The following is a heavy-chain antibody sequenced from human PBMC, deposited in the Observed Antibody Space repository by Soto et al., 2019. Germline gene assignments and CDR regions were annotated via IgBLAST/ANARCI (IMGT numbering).Heavy chain of an antibody. J-gene: IGHJ2*01. CDR2: ISGDAHDT. Sequence: EVHLLESAGGLVQPGGSLRISCAASGFIFSDYAMSWVRQAPGKGLEWVSAISGDAHDTYYAASVKGRFTISRDNSKNPLYLKMATPRVEDGPRYSCVKAAPHPFSDGGRGPRVPVPS. D-gene: IGHD3-3*02. CDR1: GFIFSDYA. CDR3: VKAAPHPFSD. V-gene: IGHV3-23*01.